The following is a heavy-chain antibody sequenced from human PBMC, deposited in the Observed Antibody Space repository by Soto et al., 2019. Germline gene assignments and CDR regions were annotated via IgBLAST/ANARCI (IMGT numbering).Heavy chain of an antibody. CDR3: ARFPKYYYDSSGYNDAFDI. J-gene: IGHJ3*02. Sequence: SETLSLTCTVSGGSISSGGYYWSWIRQHPGKGLEWIGYIYYSGSTYYNPSLKSRVTISVDTSKNQFSLKLSSVTAADTAVYYCARFPKYYYDSSGYNDAFDIWGQGTMVTVSS. V-gene: IGHV4-31*03. CDR2: IYYSGST. D-gene: IGHD3-22*01. CDR1: GGSISSGGYY.